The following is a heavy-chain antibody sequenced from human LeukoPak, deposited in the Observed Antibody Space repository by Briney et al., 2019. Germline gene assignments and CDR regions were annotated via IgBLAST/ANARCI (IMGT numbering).Heavy chain of an antibody. CDR1: GFTFSSYG. Sequence: GGSLRLSCAASGFTFSSYGMHWVRQAPGKGLEWVAFIRYDGSNKYYADSVKGRFTISRDNSKNTLHLQMNSLRAEDTAVYYCAKDGRIAARPSYFDYWGQGTLVTVSS. CDR3: AKDGRIAARPSYFDY. V-gene: IGHV3-30*02. D-gene: IGHD6-6*01. J-gene: IGHJ4*02. CDR2: IRYDGSNK.